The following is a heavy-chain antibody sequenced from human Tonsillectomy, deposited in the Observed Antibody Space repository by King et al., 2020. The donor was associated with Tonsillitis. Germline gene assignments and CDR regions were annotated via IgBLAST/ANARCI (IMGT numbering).Heavy chain of an antibody. Sequence: VQLVESGGGLVKPGGSLTLSCVASGLTFSNAWMTWVRQAPGKGLEWVGRIKSKTVGGTTDYAAPVKGRFTISRDDSKNTLFLQMNSLKTEDTAVYYCTTRDYATGAFDIWGQGTMVTVSS. J-gene: IGHJ3*02. D-gene: IGHD3-16*01. CDR1: GLTFSNAW. CDR2: IKSKTVGGTT. V-gene: IGHV3-15*01. CDR3: TTRDYATGAFDI.